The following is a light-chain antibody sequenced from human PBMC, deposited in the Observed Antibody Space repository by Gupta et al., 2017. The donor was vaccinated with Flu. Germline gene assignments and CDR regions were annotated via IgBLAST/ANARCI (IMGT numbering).Light chain of an antibody. V-gene: IGKV1-39*01. CDR3: QQSDSTPFT. CDR1: QSISSY. Sequence: DSQMTQSPSSLSASVGDRVTITCRASQSISSYLHWYQQKPGKAPKLLIYAASSLQSGVPSRFSGSGSGTDFTLTISRLQPEDFATYYCQQSDSTPFTFGQGTKVDIK. J-gene: IGKJ2*01. CDR2: AAS.